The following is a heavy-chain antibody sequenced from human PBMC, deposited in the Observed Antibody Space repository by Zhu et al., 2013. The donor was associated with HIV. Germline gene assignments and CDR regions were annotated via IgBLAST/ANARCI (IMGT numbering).Heavy chain of an antibody. Sequence: QVQLVQSGAEVKKPGASVKVSCKASGHTFTDDYIHWVRQAPGQGLEWMGWINPDSGGTNYAQHFQGRVTMTRDTSISTAYMELNRLTSDDTAVYYCAREQQLALYYYYYGLTSGPRDHGHRLL. CDR1: GHTFTDDY. D-gene: IGHD6-13*01. CDR3: AREQQLALYYYYYGLTS. CDR2: INPDSGGT. V-gene: IGHV1-2*02. J-gene: IGHJ6*02.